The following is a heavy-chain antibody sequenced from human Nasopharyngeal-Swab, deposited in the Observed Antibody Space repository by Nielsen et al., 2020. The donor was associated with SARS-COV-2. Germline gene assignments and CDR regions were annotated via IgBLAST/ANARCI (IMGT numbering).Heavy chain of an antibody. J-gene: IGHJ4*02. CDR3: ARGGVWGSYHPFDY. CDR2: DGSNK. CDR1: GFTFSSYT. V-gene: IGHV3-30-3*01. D-gene: IGHD3-16*02. Sequence: GGSLRLSCAASGFTFSSYTMYWVRQAPGKGLEWVAVDGSNKDYADSVKGRFTISRDNPRNTLYLQMDSLRAEDTAVYYCARGGVWGSYHPFDYWGQGILVTVSS.